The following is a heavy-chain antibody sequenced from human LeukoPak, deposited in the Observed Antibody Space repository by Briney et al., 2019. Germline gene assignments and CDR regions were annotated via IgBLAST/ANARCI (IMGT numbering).Heavy chain of an antibody. CDR1: GYTFTSYD. J-gene: IGHJ4*02. D-gene: IGHD4-11*01. CDR3: ARGGPVTLFDY. CDR2: INPSGGST. Sequence: ASVKVSCKASGYTFTSYDINWVRQATGQGLEWMGIINPSGGSTSYAQKFRGRVTMTRDMSTSTVYMELSSLRSEDTAAYYCARGGPVTLFDYWGQGTPVTVSS. V-gene: IGHV1-46*01.